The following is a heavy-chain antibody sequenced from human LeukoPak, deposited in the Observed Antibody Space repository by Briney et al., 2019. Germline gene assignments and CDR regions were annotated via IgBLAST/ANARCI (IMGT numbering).Heavy chain of an antibody. V-gene: IGHV4-59*08. Sequence: PSETLSLTCTVSGGSISTYYWSWIRQPPGKGLEWIGYISYSRSTNYNPSLRGRVTISVDTSKNQFSLRLTSVTAADTAVYYCARLTRYNSSPGAFDIWGQGTMVTVSS. J-gene: IGHJ3*02. D-gene: IGHD6-6*01. CDR2: ISYSRST. CDR3: ARLTRYNSSPGAFDI. CDR1: GGSISTYY.